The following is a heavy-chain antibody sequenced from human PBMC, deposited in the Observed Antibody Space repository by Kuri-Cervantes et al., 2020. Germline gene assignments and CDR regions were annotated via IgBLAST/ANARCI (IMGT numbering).Heavy chain of an antibody. J-gene: IGHJ4*02. CDR2: VYHKGSS. V-gene: IGHV4-59*01. CDR1: GGPFSSYY. CDR3: ARDRPNYFDSSAYYPPHFDL. Sequence: SETLSLTCSVSGGPFSSYYWSWIRQAPGKGLEWIGYVYHKGSSGHNPSLKSRVTMSILTSENQFSLSLTSVTAADTAMYFCARDRPNYFDSSAYYPPHFDLWGPGTLVTVSS. D-gene: IGHD3-22*01.